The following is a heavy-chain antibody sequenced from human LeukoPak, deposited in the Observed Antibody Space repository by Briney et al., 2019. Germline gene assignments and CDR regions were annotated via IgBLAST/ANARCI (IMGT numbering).Heavy chain of an antibody. CDR2: ISYDGSNK. V-gene: IGHV3-30*18. Sequence: PGRSLRLSCAASGFTFSSYGMHWVRQAPGKGLEWVAVISYDGSNKYYADSVEGRFTISRDNSKNTLYLQMNSLRAEDTAVYYCAKLTGYSSSWYTPNWFDPWGQGTLVTVSS. CDR1: GFTFSSYG. CDR3: AKLTGYSSSWYTPNWFDP. J-gene: IGHJ5*02. D-gene: IGHD6-13*01.